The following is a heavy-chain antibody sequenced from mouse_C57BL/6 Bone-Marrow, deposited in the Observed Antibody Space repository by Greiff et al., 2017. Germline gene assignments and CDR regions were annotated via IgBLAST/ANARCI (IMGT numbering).Heavy chain of an antibody. D-gene: IGHD2-4*01. V-gene: IGHV1-81*01. CDR3: ARGDYDYDAIFAY. J-gene: IGHJ3*01. CDR1: GYTFTSYG. CDR2: IYPRSGNT. Sequence: QVQLQQSGAELARPGASVKLSCKASGYTFTSYGISWVKQRTGQGLEWIGEIYPRSGNTYYNEKFKGKATLTADKSSSHAYMELRSLTSEDSAVXFCARGDYDYDAIFAYWGQGTLVTVSA.